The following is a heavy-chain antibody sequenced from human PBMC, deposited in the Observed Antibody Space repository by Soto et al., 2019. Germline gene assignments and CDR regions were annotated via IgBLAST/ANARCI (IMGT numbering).Heavy chain of an antibody. V-gene: IGHV1-18*01. CDR3: ARVPQWLVPYYYYGMDV. CDR2: ISAYNGNT. Sequence: ASVKVSCKASGYTFTSYGISWVRQAPGQGLEWMGWISAYNGNTNYAQKLQGRVTMTTDTSTSTAYMELRSLGSDDTAVYYCARVPQWLVPYYYYGMDVWGQGTTVTVS. D-gene: IGHD6-19*01. CDR1: GYTFTSYG. J-gene: IGHJ6*02.